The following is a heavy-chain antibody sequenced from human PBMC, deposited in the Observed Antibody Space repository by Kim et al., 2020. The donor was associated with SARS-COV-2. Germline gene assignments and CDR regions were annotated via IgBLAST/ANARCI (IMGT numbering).Heavy chain of an antibody. J-gene: IGHJ6*02. Sequence: SVKVSCKASGGTFSSYAISWVRQAPGQGLEWMGGIIPIFGTANYAQKFQGRVTITADESTSTAYMELSSLRSEDTAVYYCARKEGDVVVPAEVRYYYYYYGMDVWGQGTTVTVSS. V-gene: IGHV1-69*13. CDR3: ARKEGDVVVPAEVRYYYYYYGMDV. D-gene: IGHD2-2*01. CDR1: GGTFSSYA. CDR2: IIPIFGTA.